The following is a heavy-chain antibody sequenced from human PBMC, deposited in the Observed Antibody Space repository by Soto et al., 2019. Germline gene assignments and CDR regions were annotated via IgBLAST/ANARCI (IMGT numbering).Heavy chain of an antibody. CDR3: ASSVHYSSGWYGGYGMDV. V-gene: IGHV1-18*01. CDR2: ISAYNGNT. CDR1: GYTFTSYG. J-gene: IGHJ6*02. D-gene: IGHD6-19*01. Sequence: QVQLVQSGAEVKKPGASVKVSCKASGYTFTSYGISWVRQAPGQGLEWMGWISAYNGNTNYAQKLQGRVTMTADTSTSTACMEVRSLRSDDTAVYYCASSVHYSSGWYGGYGMDVWGQGTTVTVSS.